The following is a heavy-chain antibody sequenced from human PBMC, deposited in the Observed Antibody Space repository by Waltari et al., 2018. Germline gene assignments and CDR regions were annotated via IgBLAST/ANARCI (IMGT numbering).Heavy chain of an antibody. V-gene: IGHV3-15*01. CDR1: GFTFSNAW. CDR3: TTVTGNTS. Sequence: EVQLVESGGGWVKPGGSLRLSCASSGFTFSNAWLAGARQAPGKGLEWVGRIKSKTDVGTTDDAAPVKGRFTISRDDSKNTLYLQMNSLKTEDTAVYYCTTVTGNTSWGQGTLVTVSS. J-gene: IGHJ5*02. CDR2: IKSKTDVGTT. D-gene: IGHD1-1*01.